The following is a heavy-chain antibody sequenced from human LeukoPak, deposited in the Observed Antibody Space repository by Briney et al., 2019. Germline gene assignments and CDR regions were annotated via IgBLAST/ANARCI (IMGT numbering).Heavy chain of an antibody. Sequence: PGGSLRLSCAASGFTFSSYSMNWVRQAPGKGLEWVSSISSSSGYIYYADSVKGRFTISRDNAKNSLYLQMNSLRAEDTAVYYCARGGYCSSTSCYLDAMDVWGQGTTVTVSS. CDR3: ARGGYCSSTSCYLDAMDV. D-gene: IGHD2-2*01. V-gene: IGHV3-21*01. J-gene: IGHJ6*02. CDR1: GFTFSSYS. CDR2: ISSSSGYI.